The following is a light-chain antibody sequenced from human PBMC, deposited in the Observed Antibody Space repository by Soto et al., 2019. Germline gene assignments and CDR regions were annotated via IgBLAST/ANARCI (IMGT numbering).Light chain of an antibody. CDR1: QSVSSSY. CDR2: GAS. V-gene: IGKV3-20*01. Sequence: EIVLTQSPGTLSLSPGERATLSCRASQSVSSSYLAWYQQKPGQAPRLLIYGASSRATGIPDRFSGSGSGTDFTLTISRLEPEDFAVYYRQRYGSSPPVFTFGPGTKVDIK. J-gene: IGKJ3*01. CDR3: QRYGSSPPVFT.